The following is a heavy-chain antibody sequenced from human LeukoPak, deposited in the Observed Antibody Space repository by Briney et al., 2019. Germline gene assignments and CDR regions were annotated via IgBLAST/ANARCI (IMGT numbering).Heavy chain of an antibody. Sequence: ASVKVSCKASGGTFTSYAINWVRQAPGQGLEWMGRIIPILEITSYTQKFQDRLTITADKSTSTAYMELSSLRSDDTAVYYCARLVTSGWSRDYWGQGTLVTVSS. CDR1: GGTFTSYA. J-gene: IGHJ4*02. CDR2: IIPILEIT. V-gene: IGHV1-69*04. CDR3: ARLVTSGWSRDY. D-gene: IGHD6-19*01.